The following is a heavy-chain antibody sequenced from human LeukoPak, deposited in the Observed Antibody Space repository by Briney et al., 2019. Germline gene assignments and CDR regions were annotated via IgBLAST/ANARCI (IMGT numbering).Heavy chain of an antibody. CDR3: AKDLPFYYDSTGYYPYYFDF. D-gene: IGHD3-22*01. CDR2: ISGSGGDT. CDR1: GFTFSNYA. V-gene: IGHV3-23*01. J-gene: IGHJ4*02. Sequence: GGSLRLSCAASGFTFSNYAMSWVRQAPGKGLEWVSTISGSGGDTYYADSVKGRFTISRDHSKNTLYLQMNSLRAEDTAVYYCAKDLPFYYDSTGYYPYYFDFWGQGTLVIVSS.